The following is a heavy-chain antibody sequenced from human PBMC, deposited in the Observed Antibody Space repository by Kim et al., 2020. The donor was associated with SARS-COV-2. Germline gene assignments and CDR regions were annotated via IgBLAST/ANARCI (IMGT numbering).Heavy chain of an antibody. D-gene: IGHD6-19*01. CDR3: AREAVAGSFDY. Sequence: ASVKVSCKASGYTFTTFALYWVRRAPGQRLEWMGWINGGNGNTRYSQKFQARVSITRDTSATTAYLELSGLRSEETAVYYCAREAVAGSFDYWGQGTLVTVSS. V-gene: IGHV1-3*01. CDR2: INGGNGNT. J-gene: IGHJ4*02. CDR1: GYTFTTFA.